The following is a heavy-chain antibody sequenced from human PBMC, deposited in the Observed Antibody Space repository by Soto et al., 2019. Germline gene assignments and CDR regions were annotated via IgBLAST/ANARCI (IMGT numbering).Heavy chain of an antibody. CDR3: ALSPYYDILTGYYNTYYFDY. J-gene: IGHJ4*02. Sequence: QITLKESGPTLVKPTQTLTLTCTFSGFSLSTSGVGVGWIRQPPGKALEWLALIYWDDDKRYSPSLKSRLTITKDTSKNQVVLTMTNMDPVDTATYYCALSPYYDILTGYYNTYYFDYWGQGTLVTVSS. CDR1: GFSLSTSGVG. V-gene: IGHV2-5*02. D-gene: IGHD3-9*01. CDR2: IYWDDDK.